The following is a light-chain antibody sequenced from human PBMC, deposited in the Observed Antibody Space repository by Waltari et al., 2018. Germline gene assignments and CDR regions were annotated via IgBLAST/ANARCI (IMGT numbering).Light chain of an antibody. J-gene: IGKJ1*01. CDR1: QSIGTF. Sequence: EIVLTQSPGTLSLSPGESVTLSCRASQSIGTFLAWYQQNPGQPPRLLIYGASIRAAGIPDRVSGSGSGTDFSLTISRLEPEDVAVYYCQHYVRLPVTFGQGTKVQIK. V-gene: IGKV3-20*01. CDR2: GAS. CDR3: QHYVRLPVT.